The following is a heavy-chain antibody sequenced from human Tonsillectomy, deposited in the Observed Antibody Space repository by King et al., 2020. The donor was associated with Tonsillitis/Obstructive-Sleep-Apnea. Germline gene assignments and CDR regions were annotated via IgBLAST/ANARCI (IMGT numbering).Heavy chain of an antibody. CDR3: ARHRTVDDPFDI. CDR1: GYSFTTYW. V-gene: IGHV5-10-1*01. Sequence: QLVQSGAEVKKPGESLRISCEVSGYSFTTYWISWVRQMPGKGLEYMGRIDPSDSHTNYSPSFRGHVTVSADKSISTAYLQWSSLKASDTAMYYCARHRTVDDPFDIWGQGTMVTVSS. J-gene: IGHJ3*02. CDR2: IDPSDSHT. D-gene: IGHD4-17*01.